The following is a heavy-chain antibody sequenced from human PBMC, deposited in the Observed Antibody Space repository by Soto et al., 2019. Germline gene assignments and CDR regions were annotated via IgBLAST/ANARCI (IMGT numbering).Heavy chain of an antibody. Sequence: GGSLRLSCGVSGFTLSRYTMHWVRQAPGKGLEWVALISSDGSAKNYADSVKGRFTTSRDDSLYLQMTSLRGEDTAVYYCARDGYCSGGSCLDGMDVWGQGTTVTVSS. J-gene: IGHJ6*02. CDR3: ARDGYCSGGSCLDGMDV. CDR2: ISSDGSAK. D-gene: IGHD2-15*01. CDR1: GFTLSRYT. V-gene: IGHV3-30-3*01.